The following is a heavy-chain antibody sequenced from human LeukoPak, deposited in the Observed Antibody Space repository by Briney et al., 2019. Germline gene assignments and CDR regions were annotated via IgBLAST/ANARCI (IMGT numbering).Heavy chain of an antibody. CDR1: GFTFSSYS. CDR3: ARDREYDSSGYFDY. V-gene: IGHV3-21*01. J-gene: IGHJ4*02. CDR2: ISSSSSYI. Sequence: PGGSLRLSCAASGFTFSSYSMNWVRQAPGKGLEWVSSISSSSSYIYYAGSVKGRFTISRDNAKNSLYLQMNSLRAEDTAVYYCARDREYDSSGYFDYWGQGTLVTVSS. D-gene: IGHD3-22*01.